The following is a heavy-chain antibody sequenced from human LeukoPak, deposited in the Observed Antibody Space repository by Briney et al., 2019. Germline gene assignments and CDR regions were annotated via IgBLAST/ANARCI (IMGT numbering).Heavy chain of an antibody. CDR2: ISSSSSYI. V-gene: IGHV3-21*01. CDR1: GFTFSSYS. J-gene: IGHJ4*02. Sequence: GGSLRLSCAASGFTFSSYSMNWVRQAPGKGLEWASSISSSSSYIYYADSVKGRFTISRDNAKNSLYLQMNSLRAEDTAVYYCAKDHESRQQLVSFDYWGPGTLVTVSS. D-gene: IGHD6-13*01. CDR3: AKDHESRQQLVSFDY.